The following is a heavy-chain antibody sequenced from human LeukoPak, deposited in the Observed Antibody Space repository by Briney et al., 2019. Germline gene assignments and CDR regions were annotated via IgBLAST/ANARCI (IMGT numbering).Heavy chain of an antibody. V-gene: IGHV4-34*01. D-gene: IGHD6-19*01. CDR2: INHSGST. CDR3: ARRPGLAVAGMYYYYYYMDV. Sequence: SETLSLTCAVYGGSFSGYYWSWIRQPPGKGLEWIGEINHSGSTNYNPSLKSRVTISVDTSKNQFSLKLSSVTAADTAVYYCARRPGLAVAGMYYYYYYMDVWGKGTTVTISS. J-gene: IGHJ6*03. CDR1: GGSFSGYY.